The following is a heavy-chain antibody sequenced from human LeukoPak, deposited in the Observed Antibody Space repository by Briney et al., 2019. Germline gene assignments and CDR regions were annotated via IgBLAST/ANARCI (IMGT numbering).Heavy chain of an antibody. CDR1: GYTFTGYY. J-gene: IGHJ4*02. CDR3: ARDSHSSSPPY. D-gene: IGHD6-13*01. V-gene: IGHV1-2*06. Sequence: ASVKVSCKASGYTFTGYYMHWVRQAPGQGLEWMGRINPNSGGTNYAQKFQGRVTMTRDTSISTAYMELSRPRSDDTAVYYCARDSHSSSPPYWGQGTLVTVSS. CDR2: INPNSGGT.